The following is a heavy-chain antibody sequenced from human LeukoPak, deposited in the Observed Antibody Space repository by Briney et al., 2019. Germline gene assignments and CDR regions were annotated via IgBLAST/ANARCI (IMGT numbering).Heavy chain of an antibody. D-gene: IGHD6-13*01. V-gene: IGHV3-15*01. CDR2: IHTNIDGGII. CDR1: GLTFSNVW. CDR3: TVRSSI. Sequence: GGSLRLSCVASGLTFSNVWMSWLRQAPGKGLEWVGRIHTNIDGGIIDYAAPVRGRFTISRDDSKNTLYLQMNSLKTEDTAMYYCTVRSSIWGQGTLVTVSS. J-gene: IGHJ4*02.